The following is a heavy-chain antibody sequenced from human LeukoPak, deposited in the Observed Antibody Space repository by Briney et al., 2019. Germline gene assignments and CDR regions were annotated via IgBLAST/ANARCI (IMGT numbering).Heavy chain of an antibody. CDR3: ARDLSPWFGELFFWFDP. D-gene: IGHD3-10*01. V-gene: IGHV1-2*02. CDR1: GYTFTVYY. Sequence: GASVNVSFKASGYTFTVYYMHWVRQAPGQGLEWMGWINPNSGGTNYAQKFQGRVTMTRGTSISTAYMELSRLRSDDTAVYYCARDLSPWFGELFFWFDPWGQGTLVTVYS. CDR2: INPNSGGT. J-gene: IGHJ5*02.